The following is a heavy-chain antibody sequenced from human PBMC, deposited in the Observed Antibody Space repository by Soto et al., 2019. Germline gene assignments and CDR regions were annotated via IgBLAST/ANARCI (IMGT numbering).Heavy chain of an antibody. CDR1: GGTFSSYT. CDR2: IIPILGIA. D-gene: IGHD5-12*01. Sequence: ASVKVSCKASGGTFSSYTISWVRQAPGQGLEWMGRIIPILGIANYAQKFQGRVTITADKSTSTAYMELSSLRSEDTAVYYCARGECSGYDPLAYYYYYMDVWGKGTTVTVSS. J-gene: IGHJ6*03. V-gene: IGHV1-69*02. CDR3: ARGECSGYDPLAYYYYYMDV.